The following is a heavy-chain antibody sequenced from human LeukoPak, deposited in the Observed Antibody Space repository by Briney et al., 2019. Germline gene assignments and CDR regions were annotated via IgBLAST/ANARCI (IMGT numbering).Heavy chain of an antibody. J-gene: IGHJ3*02. CDR3: ARIVRGIVMPQNAFDI. CDR1: GFSFSSYW. Sequence: GGSLRLSCAASGFSFSSYWMSWVRQAPGKGLEWVANIKEDGSVKYYVDSVKGRLTISRDNADNSLYLQLDGLRAEDTAVYYCARIVRGIVMPQNAFDIWGQGTVVTVSS. V-gene: IGHV3-7*01. CDR2: IKEDGSVK. D-gene: IGHD1-26*01.